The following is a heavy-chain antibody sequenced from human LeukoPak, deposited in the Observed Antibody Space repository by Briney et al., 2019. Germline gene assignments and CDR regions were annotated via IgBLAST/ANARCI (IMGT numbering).Heavy chain of an antibody. CDR2: ISGSGGST. Sequence: PGGSLRLSCAASGFTFSSYAMSWVRQAPGEGLEWVSAISGSGGSTYYADSVKGRFTISRDNSKNTLYLKMNSLRAEDTAVYYCAKDSNGAFDIWGQGTMVTVSS. CDR3: AKDSNGAFDI. CDR1: GFTFSSYA. D-gene: IGHD4-11*01. J-gene: IGHJ3*02. V-gene: IGHV3-23*01.